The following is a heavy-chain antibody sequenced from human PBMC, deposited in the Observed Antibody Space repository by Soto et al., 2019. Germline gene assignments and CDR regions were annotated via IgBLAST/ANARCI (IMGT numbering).Heavy chain of an antibody. CDR2: INADNGDT. CDR3: ARDDASGRRSGAFDL. Sequence: ASVKVSCKASGYSFTRYAIHWVRQAPGQRPEWMGWINADNGDTNYAQKFQGRVTMTTDTSTSTVYMELRSLTSDDTAVFYCARDDASGRRSGAFDLWGQGTLVTVSS. D-gene: IGHD6-19*01. V-gene: IGHV1-18*01. J-gene: IGHJ3*01. CDR1: GYSFTRYA.